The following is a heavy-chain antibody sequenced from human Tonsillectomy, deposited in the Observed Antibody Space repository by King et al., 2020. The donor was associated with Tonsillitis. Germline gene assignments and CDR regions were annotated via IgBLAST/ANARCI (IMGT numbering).Heavy chain of an antibody. Sequence: QLVQSGGGVVHPGRSLRLSCAASGFTFSIYAMHWVRQAPGKGLEWVAVISYDGSNKYYADSVKGRFTISRDNSKNTLYLQMNSLRAEDTAVYYCAIIVGAYCRAFDIWGRGTMVTVSS. J-gene: IGHJ3*02. CDR2: ISYDGSNK. CDR1: GFTFSIYA. D-gene: IGHD1-26*01. V-gene: IGHV3-30*04. CDR3: AIIVGAYCRAFDI.